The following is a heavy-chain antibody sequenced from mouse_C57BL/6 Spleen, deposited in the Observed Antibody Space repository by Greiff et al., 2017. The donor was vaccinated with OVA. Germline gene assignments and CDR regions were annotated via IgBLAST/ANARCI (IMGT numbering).Heavy chain of an antibody. J-gene: IGHJ4*01. CDR2: ISYSGRT. V-gene: IGHV3-1*01. D-gene: IGHD2-3*01. CDR1: GYSITSGYD. Sequence: EVKLVESGPGMVKPSQSLSLTCTVTGYSITSGYDWHWIRHFPGNKLEWMGYISYSGRTNYNPSLKSRISITHDTSKNHFFLKLNSVTTEDTATYYCARDGYYPYYARDYWGQGTSGTVSS. CDR3: ARDGYYPYYARDY.